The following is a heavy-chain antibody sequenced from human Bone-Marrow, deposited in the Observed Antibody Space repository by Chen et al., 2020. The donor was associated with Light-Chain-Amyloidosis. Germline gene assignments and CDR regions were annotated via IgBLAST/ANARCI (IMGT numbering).Heavy chain of an antibody. V-gene: IGHV3-53*01. CDR2: IYSGGST. J-gene: IGHJ3*02. CDR3: ARLGYCSGGSCDSYAFDI. D-gene: IGHD2-15*01. Sequence: EVQLVESRGGLIQPGGSLRLSCAASGFTVSSNYMSWVRQAPGKGLEWVSVIYSGGSTYYADSVKGRFTISRDNSKNTLYLQMNSLRAEDTAVYYCARLGYCSGGSCDSYAFDIWGQGTMVTVSS. CDR1: GFTVSSNY.